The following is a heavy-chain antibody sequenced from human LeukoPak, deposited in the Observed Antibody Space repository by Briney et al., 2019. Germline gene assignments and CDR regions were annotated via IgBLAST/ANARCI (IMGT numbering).Heavy chain of an antibody. CDR2: ISAYNGNT. Sequence: GASVKVSCKASGYTFTSYGISWVRHAPGQGLEWMGWISAYNGNTNYAQKLQGRVTMTTDTSTSTAYMEVRSLRSDDTAVYYCARDRGAVSTIFGVREFDYWGQGTLVTVSS. V-gene: IGHV1-18*01. J-gene: IGHJ4*02. CDR1: GYTFTSYG. CDR3: ARDRGAVSTIFGVREFDY. D-gene: IGHD3-3*01.